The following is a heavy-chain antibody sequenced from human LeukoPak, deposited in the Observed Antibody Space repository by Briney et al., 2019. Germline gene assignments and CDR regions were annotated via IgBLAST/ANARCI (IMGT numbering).Heavy chain of an antibody. CDR3: ARGGGITMVRGVIITYSIDY. V-gene: IGHV1-18*01. CDR2: ISAYNGNT. D-gene: IGHD3-10*01. J-gene: IGHJ4*02. CDR1: GYTFTSYG. Sequence: GASVKVSCKASGYTFTSYGISWVRQAPGQGLEWMGWISAYNGNTNYAQKLQGRVTMTTDTSTSTAYMELRSLRSDDTAVYYCARGGGITMVRGVIITYSIDYWGQGTLVTVSS.